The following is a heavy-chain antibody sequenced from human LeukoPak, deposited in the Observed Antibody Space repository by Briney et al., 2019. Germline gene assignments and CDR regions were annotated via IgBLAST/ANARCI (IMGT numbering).Heavy chain of an antibody. J-gene: IGHJ6*02. V-gene: IGHV1-18*01. CDR2: ISAYNGNT. Sequence: ASVKVSCKASGYTFTSYGISWVRQAPGQGLEWMGWISAYNGNTDYAQKLQGRVTMTTDTSTSTAYMELRSMRSDDTAVYYCATSNCSGGSCPDSYYYYGMDVWGQGTTVTVSS. D-gene: IGHD2-15*01. CDR3: ATSNCSGGSCPDSYYYYGMDV. CDR1: GYTFTSYG.